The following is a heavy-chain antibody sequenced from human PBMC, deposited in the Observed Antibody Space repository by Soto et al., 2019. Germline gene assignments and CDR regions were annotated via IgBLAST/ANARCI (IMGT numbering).Heavy chain of an antibody. CDR3: ASKQTDFWSDNDVFDP. CDR2: IYYSGST. V-gene: IGHV4-39*01. D-gene: IGHD3-3*01. Sequence: SETLSLTCAVSGGSISSSSYYWGWIRQPPGKGLEWIGSIYYSGSTYYNPSLKSRVTISVDTSRNQFSLKLSSVTAAYTAVYYCASKQTDFWSDNDVFDPWVQGTLVTVSS. J-gene: IGHJ5*02. CDR1: GGSISSSSYY.